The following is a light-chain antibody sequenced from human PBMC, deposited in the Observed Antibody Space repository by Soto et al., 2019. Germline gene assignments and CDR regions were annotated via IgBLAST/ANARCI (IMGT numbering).Light chain of an antibody. CDR2: RAS. V-gene: IGKV1-5*03. Sequence: DIQMTQSPSTLSASVGDRVTITCRASQSISNWLAWHQQKPGKAPKLLIYRASSLESGVPSRFSGSGSGTEFTLTITSPPPDDFATYYCQHYDSYPLTFGQGTKVEIK. CDR3: QHYDSYPLT. CDR1: QSISNW. J-gene: IGKJ1*01.